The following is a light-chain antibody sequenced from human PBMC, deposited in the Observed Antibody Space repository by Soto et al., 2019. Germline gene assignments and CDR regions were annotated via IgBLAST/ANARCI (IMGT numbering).Light chain of an antibody. J-gene: IGKJ3*01. V-gene: IGKV3D-20*02. CDR3: QQRSNWPRT. CDR2: GAS. CDR1: QSVRSTS. Sequence: DIGLRQSPSPLSVSPGERATLSCRASQSVRSTSLVWYQQKPAQAPRLLIYGASSRATGIPDRFSGGGSGTDFTLTISSLEPEDFAVYYCQQRSNWPRTFGPGTKVDIK.